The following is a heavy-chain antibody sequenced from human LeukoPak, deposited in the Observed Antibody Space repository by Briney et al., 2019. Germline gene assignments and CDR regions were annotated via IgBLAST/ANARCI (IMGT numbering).Heavy chain of an antibody. D-gene: IGHD2-15*01. V-gene: IGHV1-2*02. J-gene: IGHJ4*02. CDR3: ARAPDCSGGRCYIRFDY. CDR1: GHTFTGYY. Sequence: ASVKVSCKASGHTFTGYYMHWVRQAPGQGLEWMGWVNPNSGGTNYAQKFQGRVTMTRDMSISTAYMELSRLRSDDTAVYYCARAPDCSGGRCYIRFDYWGQGTLVTVSS. CDR2: VNPNSGGT.